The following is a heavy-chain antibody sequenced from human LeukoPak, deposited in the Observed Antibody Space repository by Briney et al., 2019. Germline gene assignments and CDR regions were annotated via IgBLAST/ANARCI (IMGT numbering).Heavy chain of an antibody. CDR3: ARDYSGFYSFDY. J-gene: IGHJ4*02. Sequence: ASVKVSCKASGYTIIGYHLHWLRQAPGQGLEWMGWINPNNGGTNYAHKFQGRVTMTWDTSISTTYMELSRLTSDDTALYYCARDYSGFYSFDYWGQGTLVAVSS. D-gene: IGHD3-22*01. V-gene: IGHV1-2*02. CDR1: GYTIIGYH. CDR2: INPNNGGT.